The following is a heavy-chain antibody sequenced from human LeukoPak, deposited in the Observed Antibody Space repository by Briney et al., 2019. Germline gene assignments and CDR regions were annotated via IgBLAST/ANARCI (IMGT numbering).Heavy chain of an antibody. CDR3: ARDPNYYDSSGYPDY. V-gene: IGHV3-30-3*01. CDR1: GFTFSSYA. Sequence: GGSLRLSCAASGFTFSSYAMHWVRQAPGKGLEWVAVISYDGSNKYYADSVKGRFTISRDNSKNTLYLQMNSLGAEDTAVYYCARDPNYYDSSGYPDYWGQGTLVTVSS. D-gene: IGHD3-22*01. J-gene: IGHJ4*02. CDR2: ISYDGSNK.